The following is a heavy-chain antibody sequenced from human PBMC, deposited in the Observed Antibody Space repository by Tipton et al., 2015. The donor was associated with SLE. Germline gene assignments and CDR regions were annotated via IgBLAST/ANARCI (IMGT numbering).Heavy chain of an antibody. CDR3: ARDQRGGNWLDP. CDR2: ISSSGNFI. CDR1: GFTFSTFS. Sequence: GSLRLSCEASGFTFSTFSMNWVRQAPGRGLEWVSSISSSGNFIYYADSMKGRFTISRDNAKNSLYLQINSLRADDTAVYYCARDQRGGNWLDPWGQGTLVTVSS. V-gene: IGHV3-21*01. D-gene: IGHD3-16*01. J-gene: IGHJ5*02.